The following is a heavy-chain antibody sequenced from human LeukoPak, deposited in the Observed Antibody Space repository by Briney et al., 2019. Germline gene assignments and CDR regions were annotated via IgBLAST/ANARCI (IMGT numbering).Heavy chain of an antibody. CDR3: AKDYGGYGYSTDY. V-gene: IGHV3-30*02. D-gene: IGHD5-18*01. CDR2: IRYDGSNK. J-gene: IGHJ4*02. Sequence: TGGSLRLSCAASGFTFSTYGMHWVRQAPGKGLEWVAFIRYDGSNKYYADPVKGRFTISRDNSKNTVSLQMNSLRAEDTAVYYCAKDYGGYGYSTDYWGQGTLVTVSS. CDR1: GFTFSTYG.